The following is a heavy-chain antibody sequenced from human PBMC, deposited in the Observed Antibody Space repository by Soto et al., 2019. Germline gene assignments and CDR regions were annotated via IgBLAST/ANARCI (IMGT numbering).Heavy chain of an antibody. CDR3: ARDYRRAGWFDP. V-gene: IGHV4-31*03. J-gene: IGHJ5*02. CDR1: GGSISSCGYY. D-gene: IGHD3-16*02. CDR2: IYYSGST. Sequence: SETLSLTCTVSGGSISSCGYYWSWIRQHPGKGLEWIGYIYYSGSTYYNPSLKSRVTFSVDTSKNQFSLKLSSVTAADTAVYYCARDYRRAGWFDPWGQGTLVTVSS.